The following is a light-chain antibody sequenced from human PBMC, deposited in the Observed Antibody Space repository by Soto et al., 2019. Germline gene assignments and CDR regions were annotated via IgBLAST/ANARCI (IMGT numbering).Light chain of an antibody. CDR1: PSVSNS. CDR2: DAS. Sequence: ESVLTQSPATLSLSPGERATLSCRASPSVSNSLAWYQHKPGQAPRLLIYDASNRATGVLTRFSGSGSGTDFTLTISSLEPEDFAVYYCQQRNKWPPVTFGGGTRVEIK. CDR3: QQRNKWPPVT. J-gene: IGKJ4*01. V-gene: IGKV3-11*01.